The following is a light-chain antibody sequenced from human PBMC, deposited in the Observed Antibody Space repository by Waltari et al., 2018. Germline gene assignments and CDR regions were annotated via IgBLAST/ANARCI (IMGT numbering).Light chain of an antibody. V-gene: IGLV1-47*01. J-gene: IGLJ2*01. CDR2: DTD. CDR1: RSTLGTNH. CDR3: AAWDDSRSVV. Sequence: QSLLTQSPSASGTPGQRVSISCSGRRSTLGTNHVYWYQHFPGTAPRLLIYDTDRRPSGVPERFSASKSGTSASLAISGLRSEDEADYYCAAWDDSRSVVFGGGTRLTVL.